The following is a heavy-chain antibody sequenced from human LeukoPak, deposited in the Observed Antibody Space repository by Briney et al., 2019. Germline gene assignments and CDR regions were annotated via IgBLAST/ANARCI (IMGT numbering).Heavy chain of an antibody. CDR3: AKELVVPAAKEVGGYFDY. CDR1: GFTFSSYA. V-gene: IGHV3-23*01. CDR2: ISGSGGST. D-gene: IGHD2-2*01. Sequence: GGSLRLSCAASGFTFSSYAMSWVRQAPGKGLEWVSAISGSGGSTYYADSVKGRFTISRDNSKNTLYLQMNSLRAEDTAVYYCAKELVVPAAKEVGGYFDYWGQGTLVTVSS. J-gene: IGHJ4*02.